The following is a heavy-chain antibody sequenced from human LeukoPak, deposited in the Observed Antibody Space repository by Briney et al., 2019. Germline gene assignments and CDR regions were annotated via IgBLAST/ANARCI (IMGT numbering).Heavy chain of an antibody. CDR3: ARDPLHDYHDNTGF. CDR1: GGSISSGSYY. V-gene: IGHV4-61*02. J-gene: IGHJ4*02. D-gene: IGHD3-9*01. CDR2: IYTTGST. Sequence: SQTLSLTCTVSGGSISSGSYYWSWIRQPAGKGLEWIGRIYTTGSTNYNPSLKSRVTMSVDTSKNQFSLKLTSVTAADTAVYYCARDPLHDYHDNTGFWGQGILVTVSS.